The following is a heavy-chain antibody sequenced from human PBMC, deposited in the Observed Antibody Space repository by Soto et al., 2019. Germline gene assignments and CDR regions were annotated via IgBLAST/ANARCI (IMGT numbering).Heavy chain of an antibody. CDR3: AKDPVAYSSGWYPWSPFDY. CDR2: ISGSGGST. V-gene: IGHV3-23*01. D-gene: IGHD6-19*01. Sequence: GGSLRLSCAASGFTFSSDAMSWVRQAPGKGLEWVSAISGSGGSTYYADSVKGRFTISRDNSKNTLYLQMNSLRAEDTAVYYCAKDPVAYSSGWYPWSPFDYWGQGTLVTVSS. CDR1: GFTFSSDA. J-gene: IGHJ4*02.